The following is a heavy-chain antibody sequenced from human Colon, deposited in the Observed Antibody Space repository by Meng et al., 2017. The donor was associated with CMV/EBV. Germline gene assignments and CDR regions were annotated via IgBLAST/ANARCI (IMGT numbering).Heavy chain of an antibody. CDR3: AKSGRDFWTGFSSHFDY. Sequence: ASVKVSCKTSGYTFTQYAVHWVRQAPGQGLEWVGWISTSRGDTNSAQKFQGRVTMTRDTSISTAYMELSRLRSDDTAVYYCAKSGRDFWTGFSSHFDYWGQGTLVTVSS. CDR2: ISTSRGDT. J-gene: IGHJ4*02. D-gene: IGHD3/OR15-3a*01. V-gene: IGHV1-2*02. CDR1: GYTFTQYA.